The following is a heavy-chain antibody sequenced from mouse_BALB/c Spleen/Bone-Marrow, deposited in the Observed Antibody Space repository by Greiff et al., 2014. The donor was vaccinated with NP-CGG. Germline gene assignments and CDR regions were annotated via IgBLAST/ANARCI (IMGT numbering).Heavy chain of an antibody. CDR2: ISGGGSYT. D-gene: IGHD1-1*01. Sequence: EVQLVESXGGLVKPGGSLKLSCAASGFTFSSYTMSWVRQTPEKRLEWVATISGGGSYTYYPDSVKGRFTISRDNAKNAMYLQMSSLKSEDTAMYYCTRDRGGITTLVAAPFDYWGQGTTLTVSS. CDR1: GFTFSSYT. J-gene: IGHJ2*01. V-gene: IGHV5-6-4*01. CDR3: TRDRGGITTLVAAPFDY.